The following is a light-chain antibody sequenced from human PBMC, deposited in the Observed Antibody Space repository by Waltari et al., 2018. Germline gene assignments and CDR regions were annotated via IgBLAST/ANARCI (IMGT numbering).Light chain of an antibody. CDR1: RSNLGSNT. CDR2: KND. V-gene: IGLV1-44*01. J-gene: IGLJ2*01. CDR3: STWDDGLAGGVV. Sequence: QAVLTQPPSASGTPGQTVTISCSGRRSNLGSNTVTWYQQLPGTTPKVLIYKNDQRPSGVPDRFSGSKSGTSVSLAISGLQSDDEADYYCSTWDDGLAGGVVFGGGTKLTVL.